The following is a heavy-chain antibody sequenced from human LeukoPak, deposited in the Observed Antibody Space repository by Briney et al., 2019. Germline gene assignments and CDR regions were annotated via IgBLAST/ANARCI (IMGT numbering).Heavy chain of an antibody. Sequence: GGSLRLSCAASGFTFSSYSMNWVRQAPGKGLEWVSSISSSSSYIYYADSVKGRFTISRDNAKNSLYLQMNSLRAEDTAVYYCARGPVSYPTGGDYWGQGTLVTVSS. V-gene: IGHV3-21*01. J-gene: IGHJ4*02. D-gene: IGHD3-10*01. CDR2: ISSSSSYI. CDR3: ARGPVSYPTGGDY. CDR1: GFTFSSYS.